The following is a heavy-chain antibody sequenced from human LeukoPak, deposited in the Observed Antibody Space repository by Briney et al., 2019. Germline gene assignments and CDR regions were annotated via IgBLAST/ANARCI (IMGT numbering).Heavy chain of an antibody. CDR2: FDPEHGDT. CDR3: ATEDLIAAVDTGLDY. V-gene: IGHV1-24*01. Sequence: GAPVKVSCKVSGYSLTELSMHWVRQAPGKGLEWMGSFDPEHGDTIYAQRLQGRVTMTEDTSTDTAYMELSSLRSEDTAVYYCATEDLIAAVDTGLDYWGQGTLVTVSS. D-gene: IGHD6-13*01. J-gene: IGHJ4*02. CDR1: GYSLTELS.